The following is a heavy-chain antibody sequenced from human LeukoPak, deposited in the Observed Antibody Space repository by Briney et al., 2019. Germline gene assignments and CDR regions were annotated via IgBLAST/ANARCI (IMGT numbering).Heavy chain of an antibody. D-gene: IGHD5-12*01. CDR2: IYYSGST. J-gene: IGHJ4*02. Sequence: SETLSLTCTVSGGSISSGGYYWGWIRQHPGKGLEWIGYIYYSGSTYYNPSLKSRVTISVDTSKNQFSLKLSSVTAADTAVYYCARDSPTYFGSRTPGYSGYDGELDYWGQGTLVTVSS. CDR3: ARDSPTYFGSRTPGYSGYDGELDY. V-gene: IGHV4-31*03. CDR1: GGSISSGGYY.